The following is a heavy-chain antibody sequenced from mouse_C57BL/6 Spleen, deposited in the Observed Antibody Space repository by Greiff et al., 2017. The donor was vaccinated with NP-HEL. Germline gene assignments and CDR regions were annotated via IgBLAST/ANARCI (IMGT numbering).Heavy chain of an antibody. CDR1: GYTFTDYY. Sequence: EVQLQQSGPELVKPGASVKISCKASGYTFTDYYMNWVKQSHGKSLEWIGDINPNNGGTSYNQKFKGKATLTVDKSSSTAYMELRSLTSEDSAVYYCARRRNGYYLYFDYWGQGTTLTVSS. CDR2: INPNNGGT. V-gene: IGHV1-26*01. D-gene: IGHD2-3*01. J-gene: IGHJ2*01. CDR3: ARRRNGYYLYFDY.